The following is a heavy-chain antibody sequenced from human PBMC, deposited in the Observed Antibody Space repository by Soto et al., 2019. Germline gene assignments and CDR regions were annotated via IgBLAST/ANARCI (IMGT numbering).Heavy chain of an antibody. Sequence: EASVKVSCKASGYTFTSYDINWVRQAPGQGLEWMGGIIPMFDTPIYAQKFQDRVTITADESTSTAYMQLSSLRSGDTAVYYCARSGGLDRDFNYWGQGSLVTVSS. CDR2: IIPMFDTP. J-gene: IGHJ4*02. D-gene: IGHD2-15*01. V-gene: IGHV1-69*13. CDR1: GYTFTSYD. CDR3: ARSGGLDRDFNY.